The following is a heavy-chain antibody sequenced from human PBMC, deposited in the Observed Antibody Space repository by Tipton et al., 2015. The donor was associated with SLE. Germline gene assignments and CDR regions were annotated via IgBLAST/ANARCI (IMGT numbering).Heavy chain of an antibody. Sequence: FLRLSCAASGFTFRNYAMSWVRQAPGKGLECISTLGYTGNTYYADSVKGRFTISGDISKSTLYLQMNSLRVDDTAVYYCAKGGTTVTTWGPWGQGTLVTVSS. J-gene: IGHJ5*02. CDR1: GFTFRNYA. V-gene: IGHV3-23*01. CDR3: AKGGTTVTTWGP. CDR2: LGYTGNT. D-gene: IGHD4-17*01.